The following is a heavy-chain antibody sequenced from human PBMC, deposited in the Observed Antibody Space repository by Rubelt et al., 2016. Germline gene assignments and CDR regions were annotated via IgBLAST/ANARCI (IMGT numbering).Heavy chain of an antibody. CDR3: AKELSHPRGVPNWFDP. CDR2: ILYDGSDK. V-gene: IGHV3-30*02. CDR1: GFSFSSHG. J-gene: IGHJ5*02. D-gene: IGHD3-10*01. Sequence: GGSLRLSCAASGFSFSSHGMNWVRQAPGRGLEWVAFILYDGSDKKYGDSVKGRFTISRENSKKTLYLQMNSLRVEDKAVYYCAKELSHPRGVPNWFDPWGQGTQVTVSS.